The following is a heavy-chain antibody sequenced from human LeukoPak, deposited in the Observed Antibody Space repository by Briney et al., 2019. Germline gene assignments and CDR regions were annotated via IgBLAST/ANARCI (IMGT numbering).Heavy chain of an antibody. J-gene: IGHJ6*03. Sequence: PLASVKVSCKASGGTFSSYAISWVRHAPGQGLEWMGGIIPIFGTANYAQKFQGRVTITTDESTSTAYMELSSLRSDDTAVYYCARAPDIDFWRGPYSYYMDVWGKGTTVTVSS. CDR2: IIPIFGTA. CDR3: ARAPDIDFWRGPYSYYMDV. V-gene: IGHV1-69*05. D-gene: IGHD3-3*01. CDR1: GGTFSSYA.